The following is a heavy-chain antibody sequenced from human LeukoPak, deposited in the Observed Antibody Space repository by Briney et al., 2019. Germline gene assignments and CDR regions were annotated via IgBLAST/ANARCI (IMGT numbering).Heavy chain of an antibody. CDR3: AKAGSRLVYFDY. CDR1: GFTFSSYA. Sequence: GGSLRLSCAASGFTFSSYAMSWVRQAPGKGLGWVSAISGSGGSTYYADSVKGRFTISRDNSKNTLYLQMNSLRAEDTAGYYCAKAGSRLVYFDYWGQGTLVTVSS. J-gene: IGHJ4*02. D-gene: IGHD3-16*01. V-gene: IGHV3-23*01. CDR2: ISGSGGST.